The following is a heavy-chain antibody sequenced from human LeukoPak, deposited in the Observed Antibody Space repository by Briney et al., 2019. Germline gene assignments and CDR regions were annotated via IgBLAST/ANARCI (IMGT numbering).Heavy chain of an antibody. CDR2: INPNSGGA. CDR1: GYTFTAYH. CDR3: ARHCTGGSCYSVGPY. D-gene: IGHD2-15*01. J-gene: IGHJ4*02. Sequence: GASVTVSCKTSGYTFTAYHIHWVRQAPGQGLEWMGWINPNSGGANYVQRFQGRVTMTRDTSISTAYMELSSLRPDDTAVYFCARHCTGGSCYSVGPYWGQGTLVTVSS. V-gene: IGHV1-2*02.